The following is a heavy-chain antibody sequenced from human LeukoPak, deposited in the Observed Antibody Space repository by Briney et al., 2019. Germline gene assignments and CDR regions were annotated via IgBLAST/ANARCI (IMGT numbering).Heavy chain of an antibody. J-gene: IGHJ4*02. V-gene: IGHV3-30*04. D-gene: IGHD1-26*01. Sequence: PGRSLRLSCAASGFTLSSYAMHWVRQAPGKGPEWVAVISYDGSNKYYADSVKGRFTISRDNSKNTLYLQMNSLRAEDTAVYYCARDGVGATGPFDYWGQGTLVTVSS. CDR1: GFTLSSYA. CDR2: ISYDGSNK. CDR3: ARDGVGATGPFDY.